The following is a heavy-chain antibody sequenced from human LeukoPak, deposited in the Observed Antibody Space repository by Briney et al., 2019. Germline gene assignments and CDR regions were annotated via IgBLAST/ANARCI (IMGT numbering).Heavy chain of an antibody. Sequence: PGGSLRLSCAASRFTFSNYAMSWVRQAPGKGLEWIGEINHSGSTNYNPSLKSRVTISVDTSKNQFSLKLSSVTAADTAVYYCARGGRFWQRITMVRGDRWFDPWGQGTLVTVSS. CDR2: INHSGST. V-gene: IGHV4-34*01. J-gene: IGHJ5*02. CDR1: RFTFSNYA. D-gene: IGHD3-10*01. CDR3: ARGGRFWQRITMVRGDRWFDP.